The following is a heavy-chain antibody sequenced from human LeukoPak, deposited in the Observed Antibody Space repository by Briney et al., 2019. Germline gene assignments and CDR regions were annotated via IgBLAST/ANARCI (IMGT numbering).Heavy chain of an antibody. J-gene: IGHJ4*02. CDR2: ISAYNGNT. Sequence: ASVKVSCKASGYTFTSYYMHWVRQAPGQGLEWMGWISAYNGNTNYAQKLQGRVTMTTDTSTSTAYMELRSLRSDDTAVYYCARKVRGITPGFDYWGQGTLVTVSS. CDR1: GYTFTSYY. D-gene: IGHD3-10*01. CDR3: ARKVRGITPGFDY. V-gene: IGHV1-18*04.